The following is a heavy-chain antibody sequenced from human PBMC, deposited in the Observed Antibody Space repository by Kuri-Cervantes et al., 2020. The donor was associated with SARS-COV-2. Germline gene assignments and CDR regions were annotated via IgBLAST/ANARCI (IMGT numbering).Heavy chain of an antibody. J-gene: IGHJ6*03. V-gene: IGHV5-51*01. CDR3: ARGTGTWGYYMDV. D-gene: IGHD1-1*01. CDR2: IYPGDSDT. CDR1: GYSFTSYW. Sequence: KVSCKGSGYSFTSYWIGWVRQMPGKGLEWMGIIYPGDSDTRYSPSSQGQVTISADKSISTAYLQWSSLKASDTAMYYCARGTGTWGYYMDVWGKGTTVTVSS.